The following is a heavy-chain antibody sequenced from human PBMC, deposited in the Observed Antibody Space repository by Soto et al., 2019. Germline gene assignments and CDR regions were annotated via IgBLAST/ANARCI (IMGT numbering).Heavy chain of an antibody. CDR1: GFTFSSYA. Sequence: EVQLLESGGGLVQPGGSLRLSCAASGFTFSSYAMSWVRQAPGKGLEWVSAISGSGGSTYYADSVKGRFTISRDNSKNTLYLQMNSLRAEDTAVYYCARGLPEIVALYYYYYYGMDVWGQGTTVTVSS. D-gene: IGHD5-12*01. CDR3: ARGLPEIVALYYYYYYGMDV. J-gene: IGHJ6*02. V-gene: IGHV3-23*01. CDR2: ISGSGGST.